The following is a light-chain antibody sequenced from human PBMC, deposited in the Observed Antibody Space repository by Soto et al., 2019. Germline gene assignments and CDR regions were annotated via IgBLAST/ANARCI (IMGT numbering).Light chain of an antibody. CDR1: TSNIGAGYD. CDR3: V. Sequence: QSVLTQPPSVSGAPGQRVTISCTGSTSNIGAGYDVYWYQQQLPGTAPKVVIYGNNHRPSGVPDRFSGSKSGTSASLVITGRQSFDSRLTEEVFGTGTKLTVL. V-gene: IGLV1-40*01. J-gene: IGLJ1*01. CDR2: GNN.